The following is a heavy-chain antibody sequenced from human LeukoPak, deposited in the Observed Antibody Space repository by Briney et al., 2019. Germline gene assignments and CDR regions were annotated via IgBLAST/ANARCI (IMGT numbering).Heavy chain of an antibody. Sequence: GGSLRLSCAASGFTFSNYWMTWVRQAPGKGLEWVANIKQDGSEKYYVDSVKGRFTISRDNAKNSLYLQMNSLRAEDTAVYYCARVLSGIAVAGNYFDYWGQGTLVTVSS. V-gene: IGHV3-7*01. CDR1: GFTFSNYW. CDR2: IKQDGSEK. CDR3: ARVLSGIAVAGNYFDY. J-gene: IGHJ4*02. D-gene: IGHD6-19*01.